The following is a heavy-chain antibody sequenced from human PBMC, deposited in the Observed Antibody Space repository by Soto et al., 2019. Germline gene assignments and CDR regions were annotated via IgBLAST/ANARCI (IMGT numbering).Heavy chain of an antibody. D-gene: IGHD3-10*01. CDR1: GFTVSSNY. J-gene: IGHJ4*02. CDR3: ARKTIKYGSGSYYKE. CDR2: IYSGGST. V-gene: IGHV3-66*01. Sequence: ESGGGLVQPGGSLRLSCAASGFTVSSNYMSWVRQAPGKGLEWVSVIYSGGSTYYADSVKGRFTISRDNSKNTLYLQMNSLRAEDTAVYYCARKTIKYGSGSYYKEWGQGTLVTVSS.